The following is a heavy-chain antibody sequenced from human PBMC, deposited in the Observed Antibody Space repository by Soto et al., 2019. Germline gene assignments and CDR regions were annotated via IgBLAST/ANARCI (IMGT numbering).Heavy chain of an antibody. CDR2: IFYTGNT. J-gene: IGHJ5*02. D-gene: IGHD5-18*01. V-gene: IGHV4-59*01. CDR3: ARDSGYNYGYFRWFDP. Sequence: SETLSLTCTVSCGSISNYYWSWIRQPPGKGLEWIGHIFYTGNTNYNPALKSRVTISVDTSKNQFSLKLTSVTAADTAVYYCARDSGYNYGYFRWFDPWGQGTLVTVSS. CDR1: CGSISNYY.